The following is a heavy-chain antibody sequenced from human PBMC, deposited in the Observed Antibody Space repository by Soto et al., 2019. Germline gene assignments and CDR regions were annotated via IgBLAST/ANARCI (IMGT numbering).Heavy chain of an antibody. CDR2: ISGYNGNT. Sequence: QVQLVQSGAEVKKPGASVKVSCKASGYTFISYGISWVRQAPGQGLEWMGRISGYNGNTNYAQKLQGRVTMTTDTSTSTAYMELRSLRSDYTAVYYSARDRGYNWNYGWFDPWGQGTLVTVSS. J-gene: IGHJ5*02. D-gene: IGHD1-7*01. CDR1: GYTFISYG. V-gene: IGHV1-18*01. CDR3: ARDRGYNWNYGWFDP.